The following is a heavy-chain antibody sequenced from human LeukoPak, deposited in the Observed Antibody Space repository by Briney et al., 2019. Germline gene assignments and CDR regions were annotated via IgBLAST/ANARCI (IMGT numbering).Heavy chain of an antibody. CDR2: ISGSGGST. D-gene: IGHD4-23*01. CDR1: GFTFSSYA. J-gene: IGHJ4*02. CDR3: VRAIGSNTL. V-gene: IGHV3-23*01. Sequence: GGSLRLSCAASGFTFSSYAMSWVRQAPGKGLEWVSAISGSGGSTYYADSVKGWFTISRDNSKNTLYLQMNSLRAEDTAVYFCVRAIGSNTLWGQGTLVTVSS.